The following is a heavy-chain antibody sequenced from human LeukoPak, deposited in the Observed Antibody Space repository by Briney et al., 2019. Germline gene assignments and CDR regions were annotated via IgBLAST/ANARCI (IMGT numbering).Heavy chain of an antibody. J-gene: IGHJ4*02. CDR1: GYTFTGYY. CDR3: ARGFNSGSYHGVGY. D-gene: IGHD1-26*01. V-gene: IGHV1-2*02. CDR2: INPNSGGT. Sequence: ASVTVSCKASGYTFTGYYMHWVRQAPGQGLEWMGWINPNSGGTNYAQKFQGRVTITRDTSISTAYMELSRLRSDDTAVYYCARGFNSGSYHGVGYWGQGTLVTVSS.